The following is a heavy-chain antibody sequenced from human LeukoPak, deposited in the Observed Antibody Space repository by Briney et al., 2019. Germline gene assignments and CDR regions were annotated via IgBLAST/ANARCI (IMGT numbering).Heavy chain of an antibody. D-gene: IGHD1-26*01. CDR1: GFTFSSYW. V-gene: IGHV3-74*03. CDR3: PSIVGASGG. CDR2: IDSDGSST. Sequence: QPGGSLRLSCAASGFTFSSYWMYWVRQAPGKGLVWVSRIDSDGSSTTYADSVKGRFTISRDNAKNTLYLQMNSLRAEDTAVYYCPSIVGASGGWGQGTLVTVSS. J-gene: IGHJ4*02.